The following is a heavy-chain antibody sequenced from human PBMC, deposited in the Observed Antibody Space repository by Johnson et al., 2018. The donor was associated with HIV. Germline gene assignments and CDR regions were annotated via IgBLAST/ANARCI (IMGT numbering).Heavy chain of an antibody. V-gene: IGHV3-15*01. CDR1: GFTVSSNY. CDR2: VKSKTDGGTT. CDR3: TTGLYWNDACDI. J-gene: IGHJ3*02. Sequence: VQLVESGGGVVQPGRSLRVSCAASGFTVSSNYMSWVRQAPGQGLEWVGRVKSKTDGGTTDYAAPVKGRFTISRDASKNTLYLQISSLKTEDTAVYYCTTGLYWNDACDIWGQVTMVTVSS. D-gene: IGHD1-1*01.